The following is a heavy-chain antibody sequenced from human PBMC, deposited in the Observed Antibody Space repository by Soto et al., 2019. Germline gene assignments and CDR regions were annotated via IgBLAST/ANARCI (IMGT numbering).Heavy chain of an antibody. J-gene: IGHJ2*01. D-gene: IGHD2-21*01. Sequence: DRQPPGKGLEYVSAISSTGGSTYYADSVKGRFTISRENSKNTLYLQMSSMRAEDKAVYYCVKDAEVFFFFQAEDGIRDL. CDR2: ISSTGGST. V-gene: IGHV3-64D*08. CDR3: VKDAEVFFFFQAEDGIRDL.